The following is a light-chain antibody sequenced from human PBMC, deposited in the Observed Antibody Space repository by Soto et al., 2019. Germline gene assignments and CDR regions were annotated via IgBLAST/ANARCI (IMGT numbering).Light chain of an antibody. J-gene: IGLJ1*01. V-gene: IGLV2-8*01. CDR2: EVN. Sequence: QSALNQPPSASGSPGQSVTISCTGTSSDVGKYNYVSWYQQHPGKAPKLMMFEVNKRPSGVPDRFSGSKSGNTASLTVSGLQAEDEADYYCSSYAGTNIPYVFGTGTKVTVL. CDR3: SSYAGTNIPYV. CDR1: SSDVGKYNY.